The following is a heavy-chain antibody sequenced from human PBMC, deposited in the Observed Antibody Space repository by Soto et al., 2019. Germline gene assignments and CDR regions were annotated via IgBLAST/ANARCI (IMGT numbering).Heavy chain of an antibody. Sequence: QLQLQESGPGLVKPSETLSLTCSVSGDSINSDKYYWGWIRQPPGKGLEWIGSIYYRGNTFYNPSPQPRVTISLDKSKSQFSLKLTSLTAADSAVYFCARLEGLATISYYFDFWGQGALVTVSS. V-gene: IGHV4-39*01. CDR2: IYYRGNT. J-gene: IGHJ4*02. CDR3: ARLEGLATISYYFDF. D-gene: IGHD3-9*01. CDR1: GDSINSDKYY.